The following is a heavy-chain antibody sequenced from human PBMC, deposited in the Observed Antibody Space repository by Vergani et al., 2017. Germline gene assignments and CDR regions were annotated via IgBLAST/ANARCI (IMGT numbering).Heavy chain of an antibody. Sequence: QLQLQESGSGLVKPSQTLSLTCAVSGGSISSGGYSWSWIRQPPGKGLEWIGYIYYSGSTYYNPSLKSRVTISVDTSKNQFSLKLSSVTAADTAVYYCARGYGYYYDRSGYPPPGGWFDPWGQGTLVTVSS. CDR3: ARGYGYYYDRSGYPPPGGWFDP. CDR1: GGSISSGGYS. CDR2: IYYSGST. J-gene: IGHJ5*02. D-gene: IGHD3-22*01. V-gene: IGHV4-30-2*05.